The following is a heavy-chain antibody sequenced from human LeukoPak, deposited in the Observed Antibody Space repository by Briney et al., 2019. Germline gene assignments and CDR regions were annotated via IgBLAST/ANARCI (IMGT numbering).Heavy chain of an antibody. CDR2: IYPGDSAT. J-gene: IGHJ4*02. V-gene: IGHV5-51*01. Sequence: GESLKISCRGFGYSFTAYWVAWVRQMPGKGLEWMATIYPGDSATTYSPSFQGQVTISADKSITTAYLQWSSLKASDTAMYYCARPAAGLGGFDYWGQGTLVTVSS. D-gene: IGHD3-16*01. CDR3: ARPAAGLGGFDY. CDR1: GYSFTAYW.